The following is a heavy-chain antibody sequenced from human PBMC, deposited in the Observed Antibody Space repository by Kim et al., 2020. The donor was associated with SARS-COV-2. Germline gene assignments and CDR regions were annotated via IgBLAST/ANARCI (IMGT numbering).Heavy chain of an antibody. D-gene: IGHD6-6*01. CDR3: ARAPIAARPRSYFQH. J-gene: IGHJ1*01. V-gene: IGHV4-34*01. Sequence: PSIKSRVTISVDTSKNQFSLKLSSVTAADTAVYYCARAPIAARPRSYFQHWGQGTLVTVSS.